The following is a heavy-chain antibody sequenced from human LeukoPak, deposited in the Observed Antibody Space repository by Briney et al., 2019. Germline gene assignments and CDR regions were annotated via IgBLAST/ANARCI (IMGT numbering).Heavy chain of an antibody. Sequence: GASVKVSYKVSGYTLTELSMHWVRQAPGKGLEWMGGSDPEDGETIYAQKFQGRVTMTEDTSTDTAYMELSSLRSEDTAVYYCALSGYSYGTYFDYWGQGTLVTVSS. D-gene: IGHD5-18*01. CDR2: SDPEDGET. V-gene: IGHV1-24*01. CDR1: GYTLTELS. CDR3: ALSGYSYGTYFDY. J-gene: IGHJ4*02.